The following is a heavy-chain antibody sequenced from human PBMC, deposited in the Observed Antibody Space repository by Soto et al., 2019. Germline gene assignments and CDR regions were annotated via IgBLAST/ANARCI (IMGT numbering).Heavy chain of an antibody. V-gene: IGHV1-69*06. D-gene: IGHD2-15*01. CDR1: GGTFSSYA. CDR2: IIPIFGTA. Sequence: QVQLVQSGAEVKKPGSSVKVSCKASGGTFSSYAISWVRQAPGQGLEWMRGIIPIFGTANYARKFQVRVTITADKSTRTAYMELSSLRSEDTGVYYCARDSVPAATSSYYGIDVWGQGTTVTVSS. CDR3: ARDSVPAATSSYYGIDV. J-gene: IGHJ6*02.